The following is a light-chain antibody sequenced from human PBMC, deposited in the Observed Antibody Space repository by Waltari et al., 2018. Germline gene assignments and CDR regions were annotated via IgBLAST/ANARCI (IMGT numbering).Light chain of an antibody. CDR2: DDR. CDR1: SGRIATNY. Sequence: FVLTQPHSVSESPGKTVTIPCPASSGRIATNYVPWYQQRPGSAPTPVIYDDRQRPSGVPDRFSGSIDDFSNSASLTISELQTEDEADYYCQSYYNRSLVFGGGTRLTVL. V-gene: IGLV6-57*02. CDR3: QSYYNRSLV. J-gene: IGLJ2*01.